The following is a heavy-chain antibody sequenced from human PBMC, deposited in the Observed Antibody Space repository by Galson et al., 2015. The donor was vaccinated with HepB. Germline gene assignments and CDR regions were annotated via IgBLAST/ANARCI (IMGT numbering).Heavy chain of an antibody. CDR1: GFTFDDYA. CDR2: ISWNSGNI. D-gene: IGHD2-21*01. J-gene: IGHJ6*03. CDR3: AKGSNYYYYSYMDV. V-gene: IGHV3-9*01. Sequence: SLRLSCAASGFTFDDYAMHWVRQAPGKGLEWVSGISWNSGNIAYADSVKGRFTISRDNAKNSLYLQMNSLRPEDTALYYCAKGSNYYYYSYMDVWGIGTTVTVSS.